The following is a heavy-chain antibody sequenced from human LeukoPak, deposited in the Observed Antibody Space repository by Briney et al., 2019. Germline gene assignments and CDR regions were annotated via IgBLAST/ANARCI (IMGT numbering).Heavy chain of an antibody. D-gene: IGHD2-15*01. J-gene: IGHJ4*02. Sequence: TGGSLRLSCAASGFTFSTYSMNWVRQAPGKGLEWVSSISSGSSYIYYTDSVKGRFTISRGNAKNLLYLQMNSLRAEDTAVYYCARDVSRISDYWGQGTLVTVSS. CDR3: ARDVSRISDY. CDR1: GFTFSTYS. CDR2: ISSGSSYI. V-gene: IGHV3-21*01.